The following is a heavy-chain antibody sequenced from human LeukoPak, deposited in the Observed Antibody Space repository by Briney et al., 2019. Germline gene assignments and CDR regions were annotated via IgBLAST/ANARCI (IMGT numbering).Heavy chain of an antibody. CDR1: GYTFNDYY. D-gene: IGHD2-21*02. V-gene: IGHV1-2*02. J-gene: IGHJ4*02. Sequence: GASAKDSCKASGYTFNDYYLHWVRQAPEQGLEWMGWINPNNGGIKYAQKFQGRVTMTRDTSISTAYMELSSLKSDDTAVYYCATDCGGDCYSRYWGQGTLVTVSS. CDR2: INPNNGGI. CDR3: ATDCGGDCYSRY.